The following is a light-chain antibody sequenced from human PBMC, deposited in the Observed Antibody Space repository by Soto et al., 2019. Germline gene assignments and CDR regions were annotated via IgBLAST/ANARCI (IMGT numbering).Light chain of an antibody. V-gene: IGKV3-15*01. CDR2: GAS. CDR3: HQNNNWPRT. CDR1: ASVSSN. J-gene: IGKJ1*01. Sequence: EIVMTQSPATLSVSPGERATLSCRASASVSSNLVWYQQKPGQAPRLLIYGASTRASGIPARFSGSGSGTDFTLIISSLQSEDFAVYYCHQNNNWPRTFGQGTKV.